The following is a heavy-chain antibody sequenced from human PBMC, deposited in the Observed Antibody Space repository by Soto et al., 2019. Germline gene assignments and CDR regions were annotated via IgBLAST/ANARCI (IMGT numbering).Heavy chain of an antibody. V-gene: IGHV4-4*02. CDR1: GGSISSRNL. D-gene: IGHD4-17*01. CDR3: ASGDFSHFDS. J-gene: IGHJ4*02. Sequence: PSETLSLTCAVSGGSISSRNLWSWVRQPPGKGLEWIGQIFHTGSTDYNPSLKSRVTISLDKPKNQISLRVTSVTAADTALYYCASGDFSHFDSWGQGTLVTVYS. CDR2: IFHTGST.